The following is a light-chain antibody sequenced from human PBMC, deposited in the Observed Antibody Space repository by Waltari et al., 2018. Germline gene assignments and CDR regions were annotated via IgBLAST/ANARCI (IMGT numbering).Light chain of an antibody. CDR1: QSVLFPSNNKNC. CDR3: QQYHTSPDT. Sequence: DIVMTQSPDSLAVSLGERATINCKSSQSVLFPSNNKNCLAWYQQKPGQPPKLLIYWASTRESGVPDRFSGSGSGTDFTLTISSLQAEDVAVYYCQQYHTSPDTFGPRTKVDIK. CDR2: WAS. V-gene: IGKV4-1*01. J-gene: IGKJ3*01.